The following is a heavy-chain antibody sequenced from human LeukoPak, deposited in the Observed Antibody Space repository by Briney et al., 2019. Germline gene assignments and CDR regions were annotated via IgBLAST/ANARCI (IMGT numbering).Heavy chain of an antibody. J-gene: IGHJ3*01. D-gene: IGHD3-22*01. CDR1: GYRFNAYW. CDR2: IYLDDSDT. Sequence: QSLKISCKGSGYRFNAYWIAWVRQMPGKGLEWMGSIYLDDSDTRYSPSFQGQVTISADKSVRTAYWQWSSLKASDTAMYYCARPNITSYYDSRGYDAFDVWGQGTMVTVSS. CDR3: ARPNITSYYDSRGYDAFDV. V-gene: IGHV5-51*01.